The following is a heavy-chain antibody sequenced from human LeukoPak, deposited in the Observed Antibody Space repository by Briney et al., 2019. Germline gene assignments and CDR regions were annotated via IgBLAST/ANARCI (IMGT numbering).Heavy chain of an antibody. CDR3: ARDENDFWSGYPDY. J-gene: IGHJ4*02. CDR2: ISYDGAKE. Sequence: GGSLRLSCAASGFTFSSYWMHWVRQAPGKGLESVAVISYDGAKEYYAGSVKGRFTISRDNSKNALYLQMNSLRGDDSAVYYCARDENDFWSGYPDYWGQGTLVTVSP. V-gene: IGHV3-30-3*01. D-gene: IGHD3-3*01. CDR1: GFTFSSYW.